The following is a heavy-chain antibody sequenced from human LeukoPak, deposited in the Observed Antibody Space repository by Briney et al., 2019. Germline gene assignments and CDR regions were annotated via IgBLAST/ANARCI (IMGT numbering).Heavy chain of an antibody. Sequence: SVKVSCKASGGTFSSYAISWVRQAPGQGLEWMGGIIPIFGTANYAQKFQGRVTITADESTSTAYMELSSLRSEDTAVYYCARGIVVVVAASYFDYWGQGTLVTVSS. CDR2: IIPIFGTA. D-gene: IGHD2-15*01. CDR1: GGTFSSYA. J-gene: IGHJ4*02. V-gene: IGHV1-69*13. CDR3: ARGIVVVVAASYFDY.